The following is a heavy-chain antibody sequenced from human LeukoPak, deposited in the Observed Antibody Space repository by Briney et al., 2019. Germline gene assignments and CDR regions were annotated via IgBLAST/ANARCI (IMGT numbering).Heavy chain of an antibody. Sequence: PSETLSLTCTVSGASISGSGYYWGWIRQPPGKGLEWIGSIYSSGSTYYNASLQSRVTISIETSKNQFSLKLSSVTAADTAVYYCARSYSSSWYHNWFDPWGQGTLVTVSS. CDR3: ARSYSSSWYHNWFDP. J-gene: IGHJ5*02. CDR2: IYSSGST. D-gene: IGHD6-13*01. CDR1: GASISGSGYY. V-gene: IGHV4-39*01.